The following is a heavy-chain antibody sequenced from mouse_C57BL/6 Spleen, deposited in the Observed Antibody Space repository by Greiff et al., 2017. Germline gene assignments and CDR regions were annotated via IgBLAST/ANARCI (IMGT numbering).Heavy chain of an antibody. CDR1: GFNIKDDY. Sequence: VQLQQSGAELVRPGASVKLSCTASGFNIKDDYMHWVKQRPEQGLEWIGWIDPGNGDTEYASKFQGKATITADTSSNTAYLQLSSLTSEDTAVYYCTTRGDGMDYWGQGTTLTVSS. J-gene: IGHJ2*01. CDR2: IDPGNGDT. D-gene: IGHD3-3*01. V-gene: IGHV14-4*01. CDR3: TTRGDGMDY.